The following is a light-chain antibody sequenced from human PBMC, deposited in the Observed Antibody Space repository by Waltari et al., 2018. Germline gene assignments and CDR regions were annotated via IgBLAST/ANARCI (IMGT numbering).Light chain of an antibody. Sequence: QSALTQPASVSGSPGQSITISCTGTPSDVGTYNYFSWYHQPPGKIPKLMIYEVSSRPSGVSDRFSGSKSGNTASLTISGLQAEDEADYYCSSYTSRNTVVFGGGTKLTVL. CDR1: PSDVGTYNY. CDR2: EVS. J-gene: IGLJ2*01. V-gene: IGLV2-14*01. CDR3: SSYTSRNTVV.